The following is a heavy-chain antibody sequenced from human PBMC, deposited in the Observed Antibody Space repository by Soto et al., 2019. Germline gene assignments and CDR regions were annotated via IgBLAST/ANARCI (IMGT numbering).Heavy chain of an antibody. V-gene: IGHV1-58*01. CDR3: AAGLDIVVVPAAHYYYGMDV. Sequence: SVKVSCKASGYTFTSSAVQWVRQARGQRLEWIGWIVVGSGNTNYAQKFQERVTITRDMSTSTAYMELSSLRSEDTAVYYCAAGLDIVVVPAAHYYYGMDVWGQGTTVTVSS. D-gene: IGHD2-2*03. CDR2: IVVGSGNT. CDR1: GYTFTSSA. J-gene: IGHJ6*02.